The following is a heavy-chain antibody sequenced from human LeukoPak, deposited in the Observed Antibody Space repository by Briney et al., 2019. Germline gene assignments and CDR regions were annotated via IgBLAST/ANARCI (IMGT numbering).Heavy chain of an antibody. Sequence: GGSLRLSCAASGFTFSSYAMSWVRQAPGKGLEWVSAISGSGGSAYYADSVKGRFTISRDNSKNTLYLQMNSLRAEDTAVYYCAKERTPYYYYGMDVWGQGTTVTVSS. D-gene: IGHD2-2*01. CDR2: ISGSGGSA. V-gene: IGHV3-23*01. J-gene: IGHJ6*02. CDR1: GFTFSSYA. CDR3: AKERTPYYYYGMDV.